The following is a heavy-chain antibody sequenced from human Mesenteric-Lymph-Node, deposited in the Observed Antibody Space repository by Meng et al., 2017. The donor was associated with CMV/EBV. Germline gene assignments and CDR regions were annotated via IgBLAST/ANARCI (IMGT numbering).Heavy chain of an antibody. J-gene: IGHJ3*02. Sequence: GESLKISCAASGFTFSSYAMHWVRQAPGKGLEWVAVISYDGSNDYHADSVRGRFTVSRDNSKNTLYLQMNSLRVEDTATYYCARGANILVVPTAMRDAFDIWGQGAMVTVSS. CDR2: ISYDGSND. V-gene: IGHV3-30-3*01. CDR1: GFTFSSYA. D-gene: IGHD2-2*01. CDR3: ARGANILVVPTAMRDAFDI.